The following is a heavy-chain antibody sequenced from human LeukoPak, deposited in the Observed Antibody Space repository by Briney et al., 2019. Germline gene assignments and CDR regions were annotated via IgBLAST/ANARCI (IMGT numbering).Heavy chain of an antibody. V-gene: IGHV3-48*02. CDR3: ARGLGYCSSTSCYGVNDY. J-gene: IGHJ4*02. Sequence: GGSLRLSCAASGFTFSSYSMNWVRQAPGKGLEWVSYISSSSSTIYYADSVKGRFTISRDNAKNSLYLQMNSLRDEDTAVYYCARGLGYCSSTSCYGVNDYWGQGTLVTVSS. D-gene: IGHD2-2*01. CDR2: ISSSSSTI. CDR1: GFTFSSYS.